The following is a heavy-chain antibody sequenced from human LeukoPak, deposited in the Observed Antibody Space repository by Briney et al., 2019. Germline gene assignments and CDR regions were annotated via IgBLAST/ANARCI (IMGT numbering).Heavy chain of an antibody. J-gene: IGHJ3*02. V-gene: IGHV3-21*01. CDR3: ARDHLPLGPHDAFDI. Sequence: GSLRLSCAASGFTFSSYSMNWVRQAPGKGLEWVSSISSSSSYIYYADSVKGRFTISRDNAKNSLYLQMNSLRAEDTAVYYCARDHLPLGPHDAFDIWGQGTMVTVSS. D-gene: IGHD3-16*01. CDR2: ISSSSSYI. CDR1: GFTFSSYS.